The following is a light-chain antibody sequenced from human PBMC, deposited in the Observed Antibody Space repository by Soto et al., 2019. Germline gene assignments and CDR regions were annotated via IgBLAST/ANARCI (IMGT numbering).Light chain of an antibody. V-gene: IGLV2-11*01. CDR2: DVS. Sequence: QPVLTPPAPLYGAPGQTITISCTGNHSDVESYNLVSWYQQHPGKAPKVMIYDVSKRPSGVPDRFSGSKSGNTASLTLSGLQAEDEADYYCCSYAGSYTFYVFGTGTKVTVL. J-gene: IGLJ1*01. CDR1: HSDVESYNL. CDR3: CSYAGSYTFYV.